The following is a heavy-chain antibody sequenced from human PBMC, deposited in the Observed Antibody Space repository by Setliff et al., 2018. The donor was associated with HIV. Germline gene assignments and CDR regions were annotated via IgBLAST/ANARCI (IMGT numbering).Heavy chain of an antibody. Sequence: ASLKVSCKASGYTFTNYYIHWVRQAPGQGLEWMGVINPSDGSTSYAQKFQGSVTMTEDTSTNTVYMEVSSLRSQDPAVTAVYYCARDSGARWLQGHFDYWGQGTLVTVSS. CDR2: INPSDGST. D-gene: IGHD5-12*01. V-gene: IGHV1-46*01. CDR1: GYTFTNYY. J-gene: IGHJ4*02. CDR3: ARDSGARWLQGHFDY.